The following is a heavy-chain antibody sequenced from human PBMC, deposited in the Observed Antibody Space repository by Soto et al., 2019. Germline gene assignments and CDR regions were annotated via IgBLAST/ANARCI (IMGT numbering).Heavy chain of an antibody. CDR2: IYYSGST. CDR3: ARMATSGTLNWFDP. CDR1: GGSISSGGYY. Sequence: PSETLSLTCTVSGGSISSGGYYWSWIRQHPGKGLEWIGYIYYSGSTYYNPSLKSRVTISVDTSKNQFSLKLSSVTSDDTAIYYCARMATSGTLNWFDPWGQGTLVTVSS. V-gene: IGHV4-31*03. J-gene: IGHJ5*02.